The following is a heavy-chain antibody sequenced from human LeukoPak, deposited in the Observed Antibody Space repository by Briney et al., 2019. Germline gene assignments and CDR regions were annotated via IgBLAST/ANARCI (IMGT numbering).Heavy chain of an antibody. Sequence: PGGSLRLSCAAFGFTFSSYAMSWVRQAPGKGLEWVSAISGSGGSTYYADSVKGRFTISRDNSKNTLYLQMNSLRAEDTAVYYCAKGPGYSSSWAVDYWGQGTLVTVSS. CDR3: AKGPGYSSSWAVDY. J-gene: IGHJ4*02. CDR2: ISGSGGST. V-gene: IGHV3-23*01. CDR1: GFTFSSYA. D-gene: IGHD6-13*01.